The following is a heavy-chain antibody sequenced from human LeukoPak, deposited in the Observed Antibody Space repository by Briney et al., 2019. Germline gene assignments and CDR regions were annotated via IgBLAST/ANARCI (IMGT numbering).Heavy chain of an antibody. J-gene: IGHJ3*02. CDR2: ISGSSSII. CDR1: GFTFSAYS. Sequence: GGSLRLSCAASGFTFSAYSMNWVRPAPGKGLEWISYISGSSSIIYYADSVKGRFTISRDNARNSLFLQMNSLRDEDTAVYFCARDRFYAFDIWGQGTMVTVSS. CDR3: ARDRFYAFDI. V-gene: IGHV3-48*02.